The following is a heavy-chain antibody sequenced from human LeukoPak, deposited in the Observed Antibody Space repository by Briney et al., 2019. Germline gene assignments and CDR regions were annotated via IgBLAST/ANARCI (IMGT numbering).Heavy chain of an antibody. V-gene: IGHV3-7*01. Sequence: GGSLRLSCAASGFSFSNSWMDWVRQAPGKGLEWVANIKGDGSDKDYVDSVKGRFTISRDNAKNLLYLQMNSLRAEDTAVYYCARVGKNGWDFDHWGQGTLVTVSS. CDR1: GFSFSNSW. CDR3: ARVGKNGWDFDH. J-gene: IGHJ4*02. D-gene: IGHD6-19*01. CDR2: IKGDGSDK.